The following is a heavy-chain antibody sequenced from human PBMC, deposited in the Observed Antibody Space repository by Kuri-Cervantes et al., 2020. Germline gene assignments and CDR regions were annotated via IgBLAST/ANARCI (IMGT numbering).Heavy chain of an antibody. J-gene: IGHJ4*02. D-gene: IGHD3-9*01. Sequence: GESLKISCAASGFTFSSYSMNWVRQAPGKGLEWVSYISSSSTIYYADSVKGRFTISRDNAKNSLYLQMNSLRDEDTAVYYCARDLTANTGMGGQGTLVTVSS. CDR3: ARDLTANTGM. CDR2: ISSSSTI. V-gene: IGHV3-48*02. CDR1: GFTFSSYS.